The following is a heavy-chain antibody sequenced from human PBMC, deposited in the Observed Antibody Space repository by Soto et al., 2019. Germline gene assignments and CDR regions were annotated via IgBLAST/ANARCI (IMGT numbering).Heavy chain of an antibody. CDR3: AKEGGLSGSYYISSSYYFDS. D-gene: IGHD1-26*01. CDR1: GFTFSSYG. CDR2: ISYDGSNT. J-gene: IGHJ4*02. Sequence: QVQLVESGGGVVQPGRSLRLSCVASGFTFSSYGMHWVRQAPGKGLEWVAIISYDGSNTYYADSVKGRFTISRDNSKNTLYLQMTRLRAEDTSVYYCAKEGGLSGSYYISSSYYFDSLGQGTLVSVSS. V-gene: IGHV3-30*18.